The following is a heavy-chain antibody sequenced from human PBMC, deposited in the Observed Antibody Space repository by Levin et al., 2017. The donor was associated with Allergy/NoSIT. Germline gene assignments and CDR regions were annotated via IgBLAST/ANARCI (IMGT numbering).Heavy chain of an antibody. Sequence: PSETLSLTCTVSGGSINSGVYYWSWIRQHPGKGLEWIGYIYYSGSTYYNPSLKSRVTISVDTSKNQFSLKLSSVTAADTAVYYCARVIAAYSSSWYQSFDYWGQGTLVTVSS. CDR1: GGSINSGVYY. CDR3: ARVIAAYSSSWYQSFDY. V-gene: IGHV4-31*03. D-gene: IGHD6-13*01. J-gene: IGHJ4*02. CDR2: IYYSGST.